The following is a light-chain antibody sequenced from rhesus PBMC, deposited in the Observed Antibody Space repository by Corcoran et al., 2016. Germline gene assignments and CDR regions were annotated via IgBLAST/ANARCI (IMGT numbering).Light chain of an antibody. CDR1: QGISSY. CDR2: DAS. CDR3: LQHNSYPYS. Sequence: DIQMTQSPSSLSASVGDTVTITCRASQGISSYLNWFQQKPGKDHKLLIYDASSLESGVPSRFSGSGSGTDFTLTISSLQPEDFAAYYCLQHNSYPYSFGQGTKVEIK. V-gene: IGKV1-28*03. J-gene: IGKJ2*01.